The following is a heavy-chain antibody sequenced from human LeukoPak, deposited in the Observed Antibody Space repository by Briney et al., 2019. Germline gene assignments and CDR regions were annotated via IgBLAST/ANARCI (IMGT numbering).Heavy chain of an antibody. D-gene: IGHD2-2*01. CDR2: IYSGGST. J-gene: IGHJ4*02. CDR3: ARGLGYCSTTTCLLPFDY. CDR1: GFTVSSNY. Sequence: GGSLRLSCAVSGFTVSSNYMSWVRQAPGKGLEWVSVIYSGGSTYYADSVKGRFTISRDNSKNTLHLQMNSLRAEDTAVYYCARGLGYCSTTTCLLPFDYWGQGTLVTVSS. V-gene: IGHV3-53*01.